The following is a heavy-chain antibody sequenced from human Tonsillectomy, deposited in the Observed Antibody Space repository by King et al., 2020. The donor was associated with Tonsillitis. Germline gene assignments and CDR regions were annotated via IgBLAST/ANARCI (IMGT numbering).Heavy chain of an antibody. CDR3: TTEGLPCNWFDP. J-gene: IGHJ5*02. CDR2: IKSKIDGGTT. CDR1: GFTFSDAW. D-gene: IGHD4-11*01. V-gene: IGHV3-15*01. Sequence: VQLVESGGGLVKPGGSLRLSCAASGFTFSDAWMSWVRQAPGKGLEWVGRIKSKIDGGTTDYAAPVKGRFTISRDDSKNTLYLQMNSLKTEDTAVYYCTTEGLPCNWFDPWGQGTLVTVSS.